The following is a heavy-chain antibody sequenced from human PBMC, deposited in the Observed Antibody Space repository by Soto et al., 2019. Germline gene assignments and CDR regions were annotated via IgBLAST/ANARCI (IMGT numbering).Heavy chain of an antibody. V-gene: IGHV4-4*07. CDR3: ARREDTFDF. CDR2: VYSSGRT. J-gene: IGHJ4*02. Sequence: QVQLQESGPGLVKPSETLSLTCAVSGVSIINNYWTWIRQPAGKGLEWLGRVYSSGRTTYNPSLRGRLTLSVDTSQNQSSLHLTSVTAADTAVYYCARREDTFDFWGQGMLVTVSS. CDR1: GVSIINNY.